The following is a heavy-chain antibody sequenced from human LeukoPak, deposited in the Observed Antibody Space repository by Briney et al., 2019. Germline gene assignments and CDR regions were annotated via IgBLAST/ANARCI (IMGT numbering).Heavy chain of an antibody. Sequence: ASVKVSCKASGYTFTSYDINWVRQATGQGLEWMGWMNPNSGNTGYAQKFQGRVTMTRNTSISTAYMELSSLRSEDTAVYYCARGIGSLRYFDWYRWAYYYMDVWGKGTTVTISS. CDR2: MNPNSGNT. V-gene: IGHV1-8*01. D-gene: IGHD3-9*01. J-gene: IGHJ6*03. CDR1: GYTFTSYD. CDR3: ARGIGSLRYFDWYRWAYYYMDV.